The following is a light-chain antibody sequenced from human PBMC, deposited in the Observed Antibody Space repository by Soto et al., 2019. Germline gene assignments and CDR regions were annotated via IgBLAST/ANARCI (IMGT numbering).Light chain of an antibody. CDR3: SSYTSNNSFYV. CDR1: NSNIGSNS. V-gene: IGLV2-14*03. Sequence: QSVLTQPPSVSAAPGQKVTISCSGSNSNIGSNSVSWYQQRPGKAPKLMIYDVSNRPSGVSDRFSGSKSGNTASLTISGLRTEDEAEYYCSSYTSNNSFYVFGTGTKLTVL. J-gene: IGLJ1*01. CDR2: DVS.